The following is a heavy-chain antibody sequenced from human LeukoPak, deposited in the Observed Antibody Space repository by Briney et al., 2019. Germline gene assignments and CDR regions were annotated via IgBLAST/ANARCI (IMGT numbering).Heavy chain of an antibody. CDR2: ISGCGGST. J-gene: IGHJ5*02. Sequence: GGSLRLSCAASGFNFSSYAMSWVRQAPGKGLEWVSAISGCGGSTYYADSVKGRFTISRDNSKNTLYLQMNSLRAEDTAVYYCAKTVGYCSGGSCLNWFDPWGQGTLVTVSS. CDR3: AKTVGYCSGGSCLNWFDP. V-gene: IGHV3-23*01. D-gene: IGHD2-15*01. CDR1: GFNFSSYA.